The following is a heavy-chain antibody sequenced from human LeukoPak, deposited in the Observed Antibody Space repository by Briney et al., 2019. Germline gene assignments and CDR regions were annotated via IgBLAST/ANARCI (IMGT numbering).Heavy chain of an antibody. CDR3: ARHRSGTAMVLGYYYGMDV. CDR2: IYYSGST. D-gene: IGHD5-18*01. Sequence: SETLSLTCAVSGGSISSGGYSWSWIRQPPGKGLEWIGYIYYSGSTNYNPSLKSRVTISVDTSKNQFSLKLSSVTAADTAVYYCARHRSGTAMVLGYYYGMDVWGQGTTVTVSS. J-gene: IGHJ6*02. CDR1: GGSISSGGYS. V-gene: IGHV4-61*08.